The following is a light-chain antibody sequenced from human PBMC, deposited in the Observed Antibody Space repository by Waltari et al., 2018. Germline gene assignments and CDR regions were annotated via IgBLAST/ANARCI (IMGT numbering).Light chain of an antibody. V-gene: IGLV2-23*01. CDR3: FSYADGRSLV. CDR2: EGP. Sequence: QSALTQPASVSGSPGQSITISCTGSSPYLGSSTLVSWYQHHPDKAPKLLIYEGPERPSGISHRFSGSKSGNTASLTISTLQAEDEADYYCFSYADGRSLVFGGGTKLTVL. J-gene: IGLJ2*01. CDR1: SPYLGSSTL.